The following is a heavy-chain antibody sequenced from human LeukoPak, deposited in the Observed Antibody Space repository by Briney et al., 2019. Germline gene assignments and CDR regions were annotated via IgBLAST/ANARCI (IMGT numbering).Heavy chain of an antibody. Sequence: GGSLRLSCAASGFTFDDYAMHWVRQAPGKGLEWVSGISWNSGSIGYADSVKGRFTISRDNSKNTLYLQMNSLRAEDTAVYYCAKDDEAYYFDYWGQGTLVTVSS. CDR2: ISWNSGSI. V-gene: IGHV3-9*01. CDR3: AKDDEAYYFDY. J-gene: IGHJ4*02. CDR1: GFTFDDYA.